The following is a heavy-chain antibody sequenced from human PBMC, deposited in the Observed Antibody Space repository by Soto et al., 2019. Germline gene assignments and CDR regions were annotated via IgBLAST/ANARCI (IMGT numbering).Heavy chain of an antibody. D-gene: IGHD2-15*01. CDR2: ISYDGSNK. V-gene: IGHV3-30*18. CDR3: AKIVVAATPGDY. J-gene: IGHJ4*02. Sequence: QVQLVESGGGVVQPGRSLRLSCAASGFTFSSYGMHWVRQAPGKGLEWVAVISYDGSNKYYADSVKGRFTISRDNSKNTLYLQMNSLRAEDTAVYYCAKIVVAATPGDYWGQGPLVTVSS. CDR1: GFTFSSYG.